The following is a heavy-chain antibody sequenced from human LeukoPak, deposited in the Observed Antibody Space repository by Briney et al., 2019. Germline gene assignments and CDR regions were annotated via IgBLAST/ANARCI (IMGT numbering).Heavy chain of an antibody. CDR2: ISNSGDTI. Sequence: GGSLRLSCAASGFTFNTYELDWVRQAPGKGLEWLAHISNSGDTIHYATSVEDRFTISRDNAKNTLYLQMNSLRAEDTAVYYCAKDRTGSGNETNWGQGTLVTVSS. D-gene: IGHD5-12*01. CDR1: GFTFNTYE. J-gene: IGHJ4*02. CDR3: AKDRTGSGNETN. V-gene: IGHV3-48*03.